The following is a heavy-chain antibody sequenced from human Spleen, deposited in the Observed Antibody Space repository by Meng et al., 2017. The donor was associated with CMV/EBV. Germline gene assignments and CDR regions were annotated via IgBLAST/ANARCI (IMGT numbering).Heavy chain of an antibody. CDR1: GGTFSSYA. CDR3: ASKYCSSTSCYLYGMDV. V-gene: IGHV1-69*05. Sequence: SVKVSCKASGGTFSSYAISWVRQAPGQGLEWMGGIIPIFGTANYAQKFQGRVKITTDESTSTAYMQPSSLRSEDTAVYYCASKYCSSTSCYLYGMDVWGQGTTVTVSS. J-gene: IGHJ6*02. D-gene: IGHD2-2*01. CDR2: IIPIFGTA.